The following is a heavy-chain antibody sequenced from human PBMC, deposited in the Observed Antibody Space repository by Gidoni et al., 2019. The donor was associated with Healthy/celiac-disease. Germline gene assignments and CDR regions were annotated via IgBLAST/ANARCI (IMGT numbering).Heavy chain of an antibody. V-gene: IGHV3-30*04. CDR1: GFTFSSYA. CDR3: ARVASPAARRYYYYYMDV. J-gene: IGHJ6*03. Sequence: QVQLVESGGGVVQPGRSLRLSCAAAGFTFSSYAMHWVRQAPGKGLEWVAVISYDGSNKYYADSVKGRFTISRDNSKNTLYLQMNSLRAEDTAVYYCARVASPAARRYYYYYMDVWGKGTTVTVSS. D-gene: IGHD6-25*01. CDR2: ISYDGSNK.